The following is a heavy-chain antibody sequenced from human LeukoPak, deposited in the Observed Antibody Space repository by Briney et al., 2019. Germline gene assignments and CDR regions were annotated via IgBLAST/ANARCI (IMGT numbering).Heavy chain of an antibody. CDR2: IYTSGST. CDR3: ARDRIAAALDYYMDV. Sequence: SQTLSLTCTVSGGSISSGSYYGSWIRQPAGKGLEWIGRIYTSGSTNYNPSLKSRVTISVDTSKNQFSLKLSSVTAADTAVYYCARDRIAAALDYYMDVWGKGATVTVSS. CDR1: GGSISSGSYY. J-gene: IGHJ6*03. V-gene: IGHV4-61*02. D-gene: IGHD6-13*01.